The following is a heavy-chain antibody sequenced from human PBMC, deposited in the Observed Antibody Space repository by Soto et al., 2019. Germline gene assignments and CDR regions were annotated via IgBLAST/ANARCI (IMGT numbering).Heavy chain of an antibody. CDR2: ISWNSGSI. Sequence: GGSLRLSCAASGFTFDDYAMHWVRQAPGKGLEWVSGISWNSGSIGYADSVKGRFTISRDNAKNSLYLQMNSLRAEDTALYYCAKDIGHRLQDLRFLEWLSYYYYMDVWGKGTTVTVSS. V-gene: IGHV3-9*01. J-gene: IGHJ6*03. D-gene: IGHD3-3*01. CDR3: AKDIGHRLQDLRFLEWLSYYYYMDV. CDR1: GFTFDDYA.